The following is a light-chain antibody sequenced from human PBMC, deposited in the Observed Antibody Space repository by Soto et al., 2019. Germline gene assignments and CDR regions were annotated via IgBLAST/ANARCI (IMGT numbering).Light chain of an antibody. V-gene: IGKV3-11*01. CDR3: QQRSNWPPVT. CDR2: DAS. J-gene: IGKJ5*01. CDR1: QSISNY. Sequence: EIVLTQSPATLSLSPGERATLSCRTSQSISNYLAWYQQKPGQAPRLLIYDASNRATGIPARFSGSGSGTEVTLTISSLEPEDFADYYCQQRSNWPPVTFGQGTRLEMK.